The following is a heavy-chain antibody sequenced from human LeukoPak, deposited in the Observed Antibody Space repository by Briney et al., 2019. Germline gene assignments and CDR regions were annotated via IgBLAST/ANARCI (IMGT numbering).Heavy chain of an antibody. Sequence: GESLKISCKGSGYSFTSYWIGWVRQMPGKGLEWMGIIYPGDSDTRYSPSFQGQVTISADKSISTAYLQWSSLKASDTAMYYCARIGYCSSTSCHGVDYWGQGTLVTVSS. CDR1: GYSFTSYW. CDR3: ARIGYCSSTSCHGVDY. D-gene: IGHD2-2*01. CDR2: IYPGDSDT. V-gene: IGHV5-51*01. J-gene: IGHJ4*02.